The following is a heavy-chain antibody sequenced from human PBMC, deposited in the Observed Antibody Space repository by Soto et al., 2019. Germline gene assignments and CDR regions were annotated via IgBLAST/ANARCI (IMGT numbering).Heavy chain of an antibody. V-gene: IGHV3-9*01. J-gene: IGHJ4*02. Sequence: HPGGSLRLSCAASGFIFRNYWMHWVRQAPGKGLEWVSGISWNSETIDYADSVKGRFTISRDNAKSSLFLQMNSLRPDDTALYYCAKDMKWGGMTTIHYFDSWGQGTLVTVSS. D-gene: IGHD4-17*01. CDR2: ISWNSETI. CDR3: AKDMKWGGMTTIHYFDS. CDR1: GFIFRNYW.